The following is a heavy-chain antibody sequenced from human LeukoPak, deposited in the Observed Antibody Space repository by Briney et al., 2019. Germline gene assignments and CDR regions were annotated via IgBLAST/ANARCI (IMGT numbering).Heavy chain of an antibody. D-gene: IGHD1-26*01. Sequence: SETLSLTCTVSGGSISSYYWSWIRQPPGKGLEWIGYIYYSGSTNYNPSLKSRVTISVDTSKNQFSLKLSSVTAADTAVYYCARCLPVGATTGSFFDYWGQGTLVTVSS. J-gene: IGHJ4*02. CDR3: ARCLPVGATTGSFFDY. CDR1: GGSISSYY. CDR2: IYYSGST. V-gene: IGHV4-59*12.